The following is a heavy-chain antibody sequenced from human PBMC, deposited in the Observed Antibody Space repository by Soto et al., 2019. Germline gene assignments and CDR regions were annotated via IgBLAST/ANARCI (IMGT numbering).Heavy chain of an antibody. D-gene: IGHD4-17*01. CDR2: IIPIFGTA. Sequence: SVKVSCKASGGTFSSYDISWVRQAPGQGLEWMGGIIPIFGTANYAQKFQGRVTITADESTSTAYMELSSLRSEDTAVYYCARDRVTTHQGMDVWGQGTTVTVSS. CDR1: GGTFSSYD. V-gene: IGHV1-69*13. J-gene: IGHJ6*02. CDR3: ARDRVTTHQGMDV.